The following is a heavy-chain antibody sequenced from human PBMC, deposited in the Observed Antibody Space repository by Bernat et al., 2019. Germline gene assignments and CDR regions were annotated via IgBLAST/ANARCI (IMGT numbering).Heavy chain of an antibody. Sequence: QVQLVQSGAEVKKPGASVKVSCKVSGYTLTELSMHWVRQAPGKGLEWMGGFDPEDGETNYAQKFQGRVTLTGDRSTDTANLELRSMRSGDTAVYYCATLPVPDIVGVPGLGGWFDPWGQGTLVTVSS. J-gene: IGHJ5*02. CDR3: ATLPVPDIVGVPGLGGWFDP. V-gene: IGHV1-24*01. D-gene: IGHD2-2*01. CDR2: FDPEDGET. CDR1: GYTLTELS.